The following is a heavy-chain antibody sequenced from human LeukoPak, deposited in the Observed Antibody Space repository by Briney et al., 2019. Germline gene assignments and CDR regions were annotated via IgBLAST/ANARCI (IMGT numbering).Heavy chain of an antibody. D-gene: IGHD2-2*01. CDR1: GGSFSGYY. CDR3: AGRYCSSTSCYFHYYYGMDV. Sequence: PSETLSLTCAVYGGSFSGYYWSWIRQPPGKGLEWIGEINHSGSTNYNPSLQSRVTISVDTSKNQFSLKLSSVTAADTAVYYRAGRYCSSTSCYFHYYYGMDVWGKGTTVTVSS. CDR2: INHSGST. J-gene: IGHJ6*04. V-gene: IGHV4-34*01.